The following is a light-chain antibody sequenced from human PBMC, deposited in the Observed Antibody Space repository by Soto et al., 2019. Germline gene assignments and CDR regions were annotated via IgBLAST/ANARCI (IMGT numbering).Light chain of an antibody. Sequence: EIVMTQSPATLSVSPGERATLSCRASQSVNGNLAWYQQKPGQAPRLLIYGASTRATGIPARFSGSGSGTEFNLTISSLQSEDFAVYYCQQHNNWPPAFGQGTKVEIK. V-gene: IGKV3-15*01. CDR1: QSVNGN. CDR3: QQHNNWPPA. J-gene: IGKJ1*01. CDR2: GAS.